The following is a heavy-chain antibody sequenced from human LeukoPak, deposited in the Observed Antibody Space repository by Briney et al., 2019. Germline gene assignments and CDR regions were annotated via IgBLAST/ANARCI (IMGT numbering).Heavy chain of an antibody. CDR2: ISTTGGA. CDR3: ARSSSITIFGVINWFDP. Sequence: PSETLSLTCTVSGGSISSYYWSWIRQSAGKGLEWIGRISTTGGASYNPSLKSRLTMSVDTSKNQFSLTLSYVTAADTAVYYCARSSSITIFGVINWFDPWGQGTLATVSS. V-gene: IGHV4-4*07. CDR1: GGSISSYY. D-gene: IGHD3-3*01. J-gene: IGHJ5*02.